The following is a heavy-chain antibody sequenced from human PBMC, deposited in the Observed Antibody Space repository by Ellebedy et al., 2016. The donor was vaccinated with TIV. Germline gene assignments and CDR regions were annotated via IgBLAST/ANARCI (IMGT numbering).Heavy chain of an antibody. V-gene: IGHV1-46*01. D-gene: IGHD1-20*01. CDR2: INPSGGST. J-gene: IGHJ4*02. Sequence: ASVKVSCXASGYTFTSYYMHWVRQAPGQGLEWMGIINPSGGSTSYAQKFQGRVTMTRDTSTSTVYMELSSLRSEDTAVYYCARPIGYNWNDVALGYWGQGTLVTVSS. CDR3: ARPIGYNWNDVALGY. CDR1: GYTFTSYY.